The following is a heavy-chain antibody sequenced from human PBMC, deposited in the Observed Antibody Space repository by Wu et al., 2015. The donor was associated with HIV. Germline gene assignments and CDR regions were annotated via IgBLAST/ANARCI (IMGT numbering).Heavy chain of an antibody. J-gene: IGHJ5*02. D-gene: IGHD3-10*01. CDR2: MNPNSGNT. CDR3: ARAPFTMVRGVMYNWFDP. V-gene: IGHV1-8*01. CDR1: GYYFFNYD. Sequence: QVLLVQSGTEVQKPGASVKVSCEASGYYFFNYDIHWVRQATGQGLEWMGWMNPNSGNTGYAQKFQGRVTITRDTSITTVYMELNSLRSEDTAVYYCARAPFTMVRGVMYNWFDPWGQGTLVTVSS.